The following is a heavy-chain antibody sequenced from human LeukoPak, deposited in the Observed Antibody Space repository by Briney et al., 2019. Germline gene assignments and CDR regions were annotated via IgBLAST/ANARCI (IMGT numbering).Heavy chain of an antibody. V-gene: IGHV4-59*01. CDR2: IYYSGST. Sequence: SETLSLTCTVSGASISNNQWSWIRQPPGKGLEWIGFIYYSGSTNYNPSLKSRVTISVDTSKNQFSLNLSSVSAADTAVYYCARDPDYWGQGTLVAVSS. CDR3: ARDPDY. CDR1: GASISNNQ. J-gene: IGHJ4*02.